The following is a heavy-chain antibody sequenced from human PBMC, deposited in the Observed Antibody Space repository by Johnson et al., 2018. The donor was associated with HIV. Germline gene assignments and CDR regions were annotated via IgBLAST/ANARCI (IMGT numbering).Heavy chain of an antibody. J-gene: IGHJ3*02. CDR2: ISYDGSNK. V-gene: IGHV3-30*03. CDR3: AREAGTAFDI. Sequence: QVQLMESGGGLVKPGGSLRLSCAASGFTFSDYYMSWIRQPPGKGLEWVAVISYDGSNKYYADSVKGRFTISRDNSKTTLYLQMNSLRAEDTAVYYCAREAGTAFDIWGQGTTVTVSS. CDR1: GFTFSDYY.